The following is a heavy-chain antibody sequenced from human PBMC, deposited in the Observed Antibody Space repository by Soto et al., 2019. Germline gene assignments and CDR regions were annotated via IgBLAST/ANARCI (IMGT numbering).Heavy chain of an antibody. CDR2: IIPIFGTA. CDR1: GGTFSSYA. Sequence: SVKVSCKASGGTFSSYAISWVRQAPGQGLEWMGGIIPIFGTANYAQKFQGRVTITADKSTSTAYMELSSLRSEDTAVYYCARAGGIIAAAGTAFDYWGQGTMVTV. CDR3: ARAGGIIAAAGTAFDY. J-gene: IGHJ4*02. V-gene: IGHV1-69*06. D-gene: IGHD6-13*01.